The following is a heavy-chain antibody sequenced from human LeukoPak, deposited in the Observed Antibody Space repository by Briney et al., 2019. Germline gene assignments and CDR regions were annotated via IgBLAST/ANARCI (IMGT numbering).Heavy chain of an antibody. V-gene: IGHV4-59*08. D-gene: IGHD6-13*01. Sequence: SETLSLTCTVSGGSISSFYWSWIRQPPGKGLEWFGYIYYSGSTNYNPSLKSRVTISVDTSKNQFSLKLSSVTAADTAVYYCARRVRGGGYSTYAFDIWGQGTMVTVSS. J-gene: IGHJ3*02. CDR3: ARRVRGGGYSTYAFDI. CDR1: GGSISSFY. CDR2: IYYSGST.